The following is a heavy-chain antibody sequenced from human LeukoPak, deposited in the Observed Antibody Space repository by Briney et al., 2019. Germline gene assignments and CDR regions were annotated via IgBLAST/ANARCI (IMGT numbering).Heavy chain of an antibody. D-gene: IGHD3-10*01. J-gene: IGHJ5*02. CDR2: SYHSGST. CDR1: GVSFSSGSYY. Sequence: PSETLSLTRTVSGVSFSSGSYYWTWIRQPPGKGLEWIGYSYHSGSTIYNPSLKSRVTMSVDKSKNQFSLKLTSVTAADTAVYYCARDMYGSGSFLPESPWGQGTLVTVSS. CDR3: ARDMYGSGSFLPESP. V-gene: IGHV4-61*01.